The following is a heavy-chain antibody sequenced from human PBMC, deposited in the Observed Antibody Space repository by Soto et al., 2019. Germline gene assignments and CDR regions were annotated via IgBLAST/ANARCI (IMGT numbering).Heavy chain of an antibody. D-gene: IGHD6-13*01. V-gene: IGHV4-4*07. CDR3: ARESRSALGTVEH. CDR2: IYASGNT. Sequence: PSETLSLTCTVSCASISDYYWSWIRQPAEKGLECIGRIYASGNTNYNPSLKSRVTMSVDTSKNQFSLTLNSVTAADTAVYYCARESRSALGTVEHWGRGTLVTVSS. J-gene: IGHJ4*02. CDR1: CASISDYY.